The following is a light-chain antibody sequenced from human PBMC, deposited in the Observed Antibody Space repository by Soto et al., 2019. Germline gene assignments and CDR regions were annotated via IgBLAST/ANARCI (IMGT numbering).Light chain of an antibody. V-gene: IGKV3-20*01. CDR3: QQYGNSTYS. J-gene: IGKJ2*01. CDR1: QSVSSNF. Sequence: EIVLTQSPGTLSLSPGERGTLSCRASQSVSSNFFAWHQQKPGQAPRLLIYGASSRATGIPDRFSGSGSGTDFTLTISRLEPEDFAVYYCQQYGNSTYSFXXGXXXEIK. CDR2: GAS.